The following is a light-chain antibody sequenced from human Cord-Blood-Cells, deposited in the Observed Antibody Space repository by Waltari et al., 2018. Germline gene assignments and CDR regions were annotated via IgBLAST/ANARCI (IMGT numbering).Light chain of an antibody. CDR3: SSYTSSSTLVV. CDR2: EVS. CDR1: SSDVGGYNY. J-gene: IGLJ2*01. V-gene: IGLV2-14*01. Sequence: QSALTQPASVSGSPGQSITISCNGTSSDVGGYNYVSCYQQHPGKAPKLMIYEVSNRPSGVSNRFSGSKSGNMASLTISGLQAEDEADYYCSSYTSSSTLVVFGGGTKLTVL.